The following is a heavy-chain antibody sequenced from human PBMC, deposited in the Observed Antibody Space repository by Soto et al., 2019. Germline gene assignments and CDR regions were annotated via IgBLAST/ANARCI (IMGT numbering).Heavy chain of an antibody. J-gene: IGHJ4*02. D-gene: IGHD1-26*01. V-gene: IGHV3-7*03. CDR2: IKQDGSEK. CDR3: AREDFIVGAAYFDS. Sequence: GGSLRLSCAASGFTFSSYWMSWVRQAPGKGLEWVANIKQDGSEKYYVDSVKGRFTISRDNAKNSLYLQMNSLRAEDTAVYYCAREDFIVGAAYFDSWGQGALVTVSS. CDR1: GFTFSSYW.